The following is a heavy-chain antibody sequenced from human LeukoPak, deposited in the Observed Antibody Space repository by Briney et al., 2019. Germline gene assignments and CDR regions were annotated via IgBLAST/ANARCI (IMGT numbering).Heavy chain of an antibody. D-gene: IGHD3-22*01. V-gene: IGHV3-21*01. CDR1: GFTFSSYS. CDR2: ISSSSSYI. J-gene: IGHJ4*02. CDR3: ARTTVNYYDSSGYYFAY. Sequence: GGSLRLSCAASGFTFSSYSMNWVRQAPGKGLEWVSSISSSSSYIYYADSVKGRFTISRDNAKNSLYLQMNSLRAEDTAVYYCARTTVNYYDSSGYYFAYWGQGTLVTVSS.